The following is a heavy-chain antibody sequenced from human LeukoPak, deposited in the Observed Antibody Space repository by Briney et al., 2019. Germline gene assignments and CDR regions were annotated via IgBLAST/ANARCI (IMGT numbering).Heavy chain of an antibody. Sequence: PGGSLRLSCAASGFTVSSTYMSWVRQAPGRGREWVSVRYSGGTTKYADSVKGRFTVSRDNSKNTVYLQMDSLRAEDTAVYYCAREQGTIVIGDAFDVWGRGTMVTVSS. D-gene: IGHD1-1*01. J-gene: IGHJ3*01. V-gene: IGHV3-66*01. CDR1: GFTVSSTY. CDR3: AREQGTIVIGDAFDV. CDR2: RYSGGTT.